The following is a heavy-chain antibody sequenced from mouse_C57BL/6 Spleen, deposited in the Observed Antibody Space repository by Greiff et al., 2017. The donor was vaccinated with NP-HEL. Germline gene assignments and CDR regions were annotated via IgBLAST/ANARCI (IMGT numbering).Heavy chain of an antibody. CDR2: INYDGSST. D-gene: IGHD2-3*01. CDR1: GFTFSDYY. V-gene: IGHV5-16*01. CDR3: ARGDGYYHFDY. Sequence: EVMLVESEGGLVQPGSSMKLSCTASGFTFSDYYMAWVRQVPEKGLEWVANINYDGSSTYYLDSLKSRFIISRDNAKNILYLQMSSLKSEDTATYYCARGDGYYHFDYWGQGTTLTVSS. J-gene: IGHJ2*01.